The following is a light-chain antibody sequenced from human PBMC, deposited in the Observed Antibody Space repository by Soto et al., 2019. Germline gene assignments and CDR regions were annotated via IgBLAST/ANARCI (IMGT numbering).Light chain of an antibody. V-gene: IGKV3-20*01. J-gene: IGKJ4*01. CDR2: DAS. CDR1: QTIGSTY. CDR3: QQYGSSPRLT. Sequence: EIVLPPSPGTLPLSPVETATLSCRASQTIGSTYLAWYQQKPGQAPRLLIYDASNRATGIPARFSGSGSGTDFTLTISSLEPEDFAVYYCQQYGSSPRLTFGGGTKVDIK.